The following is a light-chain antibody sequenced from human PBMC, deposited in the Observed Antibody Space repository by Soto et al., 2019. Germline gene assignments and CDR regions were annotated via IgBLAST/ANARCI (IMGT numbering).Light chain of an antibody. CDR2: GAS. CDR3: QLYGSSPWT. Sequence: LPNSAGTLSLTKRERSTLSCKTCQSGSSSYLAWYQQKPGQAPRLLIYGASSRATGIPDRFSGSGSGTDFTLTISRLEPEDFAVYYCQLYGSSPWTFGQGTKVDI. V-gene: IGKV3-20*01. J-gene: IGKJ1*01. CDR1: QSGSSSY.